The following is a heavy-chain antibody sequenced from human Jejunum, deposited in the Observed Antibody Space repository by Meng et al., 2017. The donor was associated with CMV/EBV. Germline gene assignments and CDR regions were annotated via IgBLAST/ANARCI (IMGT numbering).Heavy chain of an antibody. CDR3: AKDQRYTSGSDY. CDR2: IPYDGSNK. D-gene: IGHD6-19*01. Sequence: AAAGFTFNFDGRHWVRQAPGKGLEWVTFIPYDGSNKYYADSVKGRFTISRDDSKNTLFLQMNSLRAEDTAVYYCAKDQRYTSGSDYWGQGTLVTVSS. CDR1: GFTFNFDG. V-gene: IGHV3-30*02. J-gene: IGHJ4*02.